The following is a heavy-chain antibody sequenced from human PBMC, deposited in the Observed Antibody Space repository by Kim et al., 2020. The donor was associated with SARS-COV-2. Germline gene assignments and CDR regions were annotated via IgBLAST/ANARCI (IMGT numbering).Heavy chain of an antibody. D-gene: IGHD2-15*01. Sequence: GGSLRLSCAASGFTFSSYAMSWVRQAPGKGLEWVSAISGSGGSTYYADSVKGRFTISRDNSKNTLYLQMNSLRAEDTAVYYCAKDRFPDDDCSGGSCYLPSYAFDIWGQGTMVTVSS. CDR1: GFTFSSYA. V-gene: IGHV3-23*01. CDR3: AKDRFPDDDCSGGSCYLPSYAFDI. CDR2: ISGSGGST. J-gene: IGHJ3*02.